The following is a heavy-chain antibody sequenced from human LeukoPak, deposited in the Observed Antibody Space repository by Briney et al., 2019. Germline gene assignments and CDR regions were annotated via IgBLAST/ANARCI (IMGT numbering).Heavy chain of an antibody. D-gene: IGHD5-12*01. CDR2: INHSGST. Sequence: PSETLSLTCTVSGYSISSGYYWGWIRQPPGKGLEWIGEINHSGSTNYNPSLKSRVTISVDTSKNQFSLKLSSVTAADTAVYYCARGYWSSGYDFAAYYYYMDVWGKGTTVTVSS. CDR3: ARGYWSSGYDFAAYYYYMDV. V-gene: IGHV4-38-2*02. CDR1: GYSISSGYY. J-gene: IGHJ6*03.